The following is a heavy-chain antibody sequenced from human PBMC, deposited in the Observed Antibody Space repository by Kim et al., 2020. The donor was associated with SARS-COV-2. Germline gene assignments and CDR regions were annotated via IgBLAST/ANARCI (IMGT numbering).Heavy chain of an antibody. V-gene: IGHV3-30*01. D-gene: IGHD3-10*01. Sequence: SVKGRFTISRDNSKNTLYLQMNSLRAEDTAVCYCARDQAELWFGELPIDYWGQGTLVTVSS. J-gene: IGHJ4*02. CDR3: ARDQAELWFGELPIDY.